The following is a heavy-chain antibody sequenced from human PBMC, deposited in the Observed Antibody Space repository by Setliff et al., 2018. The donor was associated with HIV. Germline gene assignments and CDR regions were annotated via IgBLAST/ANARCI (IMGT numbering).Heavy chain of an antibody. CDR1: GGSVSSGSYY. CDR2: IYTSGDT. J-gene: IGHJ4*02. D-gene: IGHD4-17*01. CDR3: ARHNSYGEPAGEIGY. Sequence: PSETLSLTCTVSGGSVSSGSYYWSWIRQPVGKGLEWIGRIYTSGDTDYNPSLKSRVIISLDTSKNQFSLKLSSVTAAGTAVYYCARHNSYGEPAGEIGYWGQGTLVTVS. V-gene: IGHV4-61*02.